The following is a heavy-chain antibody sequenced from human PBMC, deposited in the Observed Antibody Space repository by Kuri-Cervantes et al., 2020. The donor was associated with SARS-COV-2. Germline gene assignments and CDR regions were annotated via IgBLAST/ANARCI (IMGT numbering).Heavy chain of an antibody. CDR2: INWNGGST. CDR1: GFTFDDYG. Sequence: GESLKISCAASGFTFDDYGMSWVRQAPGKGLEWASGINWNGGSTGYADSVKGRFTISRDNAKNSLYPQMNSLRAEDTALYYCARITLYGDYFDYWGQGTLVTVSS. V-gene: IGHV3-20*04. J-gene: IGHJ4*02. CDR3: ARITLYGDYFDY. D-gene: IGHD4-17*01.